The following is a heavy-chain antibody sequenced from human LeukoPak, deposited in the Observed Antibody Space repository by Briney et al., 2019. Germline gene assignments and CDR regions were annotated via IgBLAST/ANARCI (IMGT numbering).Heavy chain of an antibody. Sequence: GSLRLSCAASGFTFSSYAMSWVRQAPGKGLEWVSAISGSGGSTYYADSVKGRFTISRDNSKNTLYLQMNSLRAEDTAVYYCAKHYYDSSGYGEVGGYWGQGTLVTVSS. CDR2: ISGSGGST. J-gene: IGHJ4*02. D-gene: IGHD3-22*01. V-gene: IGHV3-23*01. CDR3: AKHYYDSSGYGEVGGY. CDR1: GFTFSSYA.